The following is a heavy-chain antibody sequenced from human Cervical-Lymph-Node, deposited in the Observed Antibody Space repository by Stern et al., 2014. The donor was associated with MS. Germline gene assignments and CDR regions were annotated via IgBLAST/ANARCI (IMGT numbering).Heavy chain of an antibody. Sequence: VQLVESGPGLVKPSPTLSLTCTVSRGSINSGDNYWSWIRQHPGKGLEWIGHIYYSGSTYYKPSLRSRVTISRDTSKNQFSLKLTSVTAADTAVYYCARRVAARGGYVDSWGQGTLVTVPS. D-gene: IGHD6-6*01. J-gene: IGHJ4*02. V-gene: IGHV4-31*03. CDR2: IYYSGST. CDR1: RGSINSGDNY. CDR3: ARRVAARGGYVDS.